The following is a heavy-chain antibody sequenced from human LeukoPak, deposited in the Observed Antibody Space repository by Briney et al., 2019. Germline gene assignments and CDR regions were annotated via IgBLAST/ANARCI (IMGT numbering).Heavy chain of an antibody. J-gene: IGHJ4*02. V-gene: IGHV3-23*01. D-gene: IGHD3-16*02. CDR2: ISGSGGST. CDR3: AKDTHYDYVWGSYRPDY. Sequence: PVGSLRLSCAASGFTFSSYAMSWVRQAPGKGLEWVSAISGSGGSTYYADSVKGRFTISRDNSKNTLYLQMNSLRAEDTAVYYCAKDTHYDYVWGSYRPDYWGQGTLVTVSS. CDR1: GFTFSSYA.